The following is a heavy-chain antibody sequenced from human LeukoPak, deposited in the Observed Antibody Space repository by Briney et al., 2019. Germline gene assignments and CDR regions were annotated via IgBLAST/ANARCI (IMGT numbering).Heavy chain of an antibody. D-gene: IGHD5-12*01. CDR1: GSTFSSYG. J-gene: IGHJ4*02. CDR2: IWYDGSNK. CDR3: ARGTTGGYSPSH. V-gene: IGHV3-33*01. Sequence: GGSLRLSCAGSGSTFSSYGMHWVRQAPGKGLEWVAVIWYDGSNKYYADSVKGRFTISRDNSKNTLYLQMNSLRAEDTAVYYCARGTTGGYSPSHWGQGTLVTVSS.